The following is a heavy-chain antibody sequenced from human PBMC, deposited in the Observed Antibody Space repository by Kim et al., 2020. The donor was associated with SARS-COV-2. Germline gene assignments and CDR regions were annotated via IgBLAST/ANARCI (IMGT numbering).Heavy chain of an antibody. CDR3: ARIPGGRGVLFDY. J-gene: IGHJ4*02. Sequence: SETLSLTCTVSGGSINSGGYYWSWIRQHPGKGLEWIGYIYYSGSTYYNPSLKSRVSISLDTSKNQFSLKVNSVTAADTAVYYCARIPGGRGVLFDYWGQGTLVTVSS. V-gene: IGHV4-31*03. D-gene: IGHD3-10*01. CDR2: IYYSGST. CDR1: GGSINSGGYY.